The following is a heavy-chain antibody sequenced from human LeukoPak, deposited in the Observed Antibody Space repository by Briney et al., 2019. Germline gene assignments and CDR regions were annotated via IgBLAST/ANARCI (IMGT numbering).Heavy chain of an antibody. CDR2: ISSSSSYI. CDR3: ARDRGYDYVWGSYRYTDPFDY. Sequence: GGDLILSCSASGFTFSSYSMNWVRQAPGKGLEWVSSISSSSSYIYYADSVKGRFTISRDNAKNSLYLQMNSLRAEDTAVYYCARDRGYDYVWGSYRYTDPFDYWGQGTLVSVS. D-gene: IGHD3-16*02. V-gene: IGHV3-21*01. CDR1: GFTFSSYS. J-gene: IGHJ4*02.